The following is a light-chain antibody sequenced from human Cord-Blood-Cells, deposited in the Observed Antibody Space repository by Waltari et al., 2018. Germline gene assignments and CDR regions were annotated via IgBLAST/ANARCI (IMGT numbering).Light chain of an antibody. Sequence: QSALTQPASVSGSPGQSITISCTGTSSDDGSYNLVSWYQQHPGKAPKLMIYEVSKRPSGVSNRCSGSKASNTASLTISGLQAEDEADYYCCSYAGSSTYVFGTETKVTVL. CDR1: SSDDGSYNL. V-gene: IGLV2-23*02. CDR3: CSYAGSSTYV. CDR2: EVS. J-gene: IGLJ1*01.